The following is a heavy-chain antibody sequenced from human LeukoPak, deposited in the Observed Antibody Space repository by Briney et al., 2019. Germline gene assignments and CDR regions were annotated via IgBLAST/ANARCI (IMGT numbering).Heavy chain of an antibody. J-gene: IGHJ4*02. V-gene: IGHV3-74*01. CDR2: INSDGSST. Sequence: GGSLRLSCAASGFTFSSYWMHWVRQAPGKGLVWVSRINSDGSSTSYADSVKGRFTISRDNAKNTLYLQMNSLRAEDTAVYYCARGGYYYDSSGYYHGPDYWGQGTLVTVSS. CDR1: GFTFSSYW. CDR3: ARGGYYYDSSGYYHGPDY. D-gene: IGHD3-22*01.